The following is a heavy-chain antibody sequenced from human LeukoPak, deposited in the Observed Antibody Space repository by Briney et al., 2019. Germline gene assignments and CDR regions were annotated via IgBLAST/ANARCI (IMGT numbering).Heavy chain of an antibody. CDR2: ISPASSTI. D-gene: IGHD2-2*01. Sequence: GGSLRLSCAASGFTFSSYSMNWVRQAPEKGLEWVSYISPASSTIYYADSVKGRFTISRDNAKDSLFLQMNSLRAEDTAVYYCARGYCSSTSCYDVWRPLDYWGQGTLVTVSS. V-gene: IGHV3-48*01. J-gene: IGHJ4*02. CDR3: ARGYCSSTSCYDVWRPLDY. CDR1: GFTFSSYS.